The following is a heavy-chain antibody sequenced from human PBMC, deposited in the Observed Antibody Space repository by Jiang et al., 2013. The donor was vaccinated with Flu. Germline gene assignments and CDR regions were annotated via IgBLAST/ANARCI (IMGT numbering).Heavy chain of an antibody. D-gene: IGHD4-17*01. V-gene: IGHV4-59*01. CDR3: ARVYGDYALKFDY. CDR1: GASISNYY. CDR2: ISDTGNT. Sequence: LLKPSETLSLTCTVSGASISNYYWSWIRQLPQKGLEWLGYISDTGNTNYSPSLNGRLTISLDTSKNQVSLNLSSVTAADTALYYCARVYGDYALKFDYWGQGTLVTVSS. J-gene: IGHJ4*02.